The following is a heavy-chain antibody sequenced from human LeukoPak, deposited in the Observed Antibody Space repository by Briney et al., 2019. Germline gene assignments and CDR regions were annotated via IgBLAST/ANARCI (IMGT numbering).Heavy chain of an antibody. D-gene: IGHD4-17*01. J-gene: IGHJ4*02. V-gene: IGHV4-30-2*01. CDR2: IYHSGST. CDR3: ARELRRQGFDY. Sequence: LRLSCAASGFTFSSYGMHWIRQPPGKGLEWIGYIYHSGSTYYNPSLKSRVTISVDRSKNQFSLKLSSVTAADTAVYYCARELRRQGFDYWGQGTLVTVSS. CDR1: GFTFSSYG.